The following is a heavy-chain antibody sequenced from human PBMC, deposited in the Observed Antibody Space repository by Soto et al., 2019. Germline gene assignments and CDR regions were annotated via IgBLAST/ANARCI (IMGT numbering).Heavy chain of an antibody. D-gene: IGHD6-6*01. V-gene: IGHV3-74*01. CDR2: INSDGSNT. CDR3: ARDRYSSSSSLYYGMDV. J-gene: IGHJ6*02. Sequence: GGSLRLSCAASGFTFSSYWMHWVRQAPWEGLVWVSRINSDGSNTTYADSVKGRFTTSRDNAKNTLFLQMNSLRGEDTAVYYCARDRYSSSSSLYYGMDVWGQGTTVTVSS. CDR1: GFTFSSYW.